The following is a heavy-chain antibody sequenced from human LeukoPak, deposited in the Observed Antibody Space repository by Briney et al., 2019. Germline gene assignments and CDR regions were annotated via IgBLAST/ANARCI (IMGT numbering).Heavy chain of an antibody. CDR2: IRSNAYGGTT. D-gene: IGHD3-9*01. CDR3: ISTPDDISPDAFDI. J-gene: IGHJ3*02. CDR1: GFTSGDYA. Sequence: PGRSLRLSCTASGFTSGDYAMSWVRQAPGEGLEGGGFIRSNAYGGTTEYAASVKGRFTISRDDSKSIAYLQMNSLKTEDTAVYYCISTPDDISPDAFDIWGQGTMVTVSS. V-gene: IGHV3-49*04.